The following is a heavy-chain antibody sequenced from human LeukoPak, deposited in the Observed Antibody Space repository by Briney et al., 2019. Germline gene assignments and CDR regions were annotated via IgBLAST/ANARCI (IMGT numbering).Heavy chain of an antibody. CDR2: ISGSGGTT. J-gene: IGHJ4*02. V-gene: IGHV3-23*01. D-gene: IGHD3-22*01. Sequence: GGSLRLSCAASGFTFSSYGMTWVRQAPGKGLEWVSSISGSGGTTYYADSVKGRFTISRDNSKNTLYLQMNSLRAEDTAVYYCAKDGRITMIVVVKGSYFDYWGQGTLVTVSS. CDR1: GFTFSSYG. CDR3: AKDGRITMIVVVKGSYFDY.